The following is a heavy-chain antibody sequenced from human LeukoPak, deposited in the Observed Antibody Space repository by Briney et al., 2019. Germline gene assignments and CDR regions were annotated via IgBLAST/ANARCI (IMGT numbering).Heavy chain of an antibody. CDR1: GYTLTELS. Sequence: GASVKVSCKVSGYTLTELSMHGVRQAPGKGLEWRVGFDPEDGETIYAKEFQGRVTMTEDASTDTAYMELSSLRSEDTTVYYCATRLLYSSGWYFDYWGQGTLVTVSS. CDR3: ATRLLYSSGWYFDY. V-gene: IGHV1-24*01. CDR2: FDPEDGET. D-gene: IGHD6-19*01. J-gene: IGHJ4*02.